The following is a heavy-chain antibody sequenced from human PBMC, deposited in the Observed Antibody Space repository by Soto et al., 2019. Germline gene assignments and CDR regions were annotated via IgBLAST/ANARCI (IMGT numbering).Heavy chain of an antibody. J-gene: IGHJ4*02. CDR3: ARGLDYDILTGKDY. Sequence: GGSMRLSCAASGFTFSSYSMNWVRQAPGKGLEWVSSISSSSSYIYYADSVKGRFTISRDNAKNSLYLQMNSLRAEDTAVYYCARGLDYDILTGKDYWGQGTLVTVSS. CDR1: GFTFSSYS. D-gene: IGHD3-9*01. CDR2: ISSSSSYI. V-gene: IGHV3-21*01.